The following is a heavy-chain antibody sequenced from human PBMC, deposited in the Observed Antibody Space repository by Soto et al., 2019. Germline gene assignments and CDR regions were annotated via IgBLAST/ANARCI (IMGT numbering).Heavy chain of an antibody. Sequence: SETLSLTCNVAGGFINSSPYYWGWVRQPPGKGLEWIGNVYYSGRAYYNPSLKSRVTISLDTSTNQFSLQLTSVIAADTAVYYCVTTCVGDGQAHTNGYFYPDFWGQGIQVTVSS. CDR3: VTTCVGDGQAHTNGYFYPDF. V-gene: IGHV4-39*01. CDR1: GGFINSSPYY. J-gene: IGHJ4*02. CDR2: VYYSGRA. D-gene: IGHD3-22*01.